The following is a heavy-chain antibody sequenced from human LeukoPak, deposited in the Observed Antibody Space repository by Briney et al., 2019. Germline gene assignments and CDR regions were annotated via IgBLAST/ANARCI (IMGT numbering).Heavy chain of an antibody. CDR1: GGTFSSYA. D-gene: IGHD6-6*01. CDR3: ARAIIAARLVYFDY. CDR2: IIPIFGTA. J-gene: IGHJ4*02. V-gene: IGHV1-69*13. Sequence: ASVKVSCKASGGTFSSYAISWVRQAPGQGLEWMGGIIPIFGTANYAQKFQGRVTITADESTSTAYMELTSLRSEDTAVYYCARAIIAARLVYFDYWGQGTLVTVSS.